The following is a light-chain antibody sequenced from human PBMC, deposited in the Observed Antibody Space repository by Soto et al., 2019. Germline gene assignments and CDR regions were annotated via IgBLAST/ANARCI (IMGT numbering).Light chain of an antibody. Sequence: EIVMTQSPATLSVSPGERATLSCRASQSVSSNLAWYQQKPGQAPRLLIYGASTRATGIPARFSGSGSGTERTLTVSSLQSEDFAVYYCQQYNNWPPWTFGQRTKVQ. V-gene: IGKV3-15*01. CDR2: GAS. J-gene: IGKJ1*01. CDR3: QQYNNWPPWT. CDR1: QSVSSN.